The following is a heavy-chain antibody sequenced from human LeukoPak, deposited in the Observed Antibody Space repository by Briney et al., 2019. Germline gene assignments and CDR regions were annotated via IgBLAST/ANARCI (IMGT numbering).Heavy chain of an antibody. CDR3: ARDIAMAYYMDV. CDR1: GGTFISYA. D-gene: IGHD5-18*01. J-gene: IGHJ6*03. CDR2: IIPIFGTA. Sequence: SVKVSCKASGGTFISYAISWVRQAPGQGLEWMGRIIPIFGTANYAQKFQGRVTITTDESTSTAYMELSSLRSEDTAVYYCARDIAMAYYMDVWGKGTTVTVSS. V-gene: IGHV1-69*05.